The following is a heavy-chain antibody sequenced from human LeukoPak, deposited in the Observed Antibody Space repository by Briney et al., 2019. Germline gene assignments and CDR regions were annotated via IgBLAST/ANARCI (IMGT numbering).Heavy chain of an antibody. CDR3: ARGRQMTTVTTSPFGY. D-gene: IGHD4-17*01. CDR2: MNPNSGNT. Sequence: ASVKVSCXASGYTFTSYDINWVRQATGQGLEWMAWMNPNSGNTGYAQKFQGRVTITRNTSISTAYMELSSLRSEDTAVYYCARGRQMTTVTTSPFGYWGQGTLVTVSS. J-gene: IGHJ4*02. V-gene: IGHV1-8*03. CDR1: GYTFTSYD.